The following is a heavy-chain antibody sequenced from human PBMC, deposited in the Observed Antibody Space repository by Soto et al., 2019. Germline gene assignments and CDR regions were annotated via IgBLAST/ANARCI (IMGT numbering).Heavy chain of an antibody. CDR1: GFTFSSYG. Sequence: LRLSCAASGFTFSSYGMHWVRQAPGKGLEWVAVIWYDGSNKYYADSVKGRFTISRDNSKNTLYLQMNSLRAEDTAVYYCARENSITGPFDYWGQGTLVTVSS. J-gene: IGHJ4*02. CDR2: IWYDGSNK. D-gene: IGHD1-20*01. V-gene: IGHV3-33*01. CDR3: ARENSITGPFDY.